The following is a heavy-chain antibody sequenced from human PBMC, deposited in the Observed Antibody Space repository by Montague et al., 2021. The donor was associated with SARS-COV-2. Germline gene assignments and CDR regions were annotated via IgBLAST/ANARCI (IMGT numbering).Heavy chain of an antibody. CDR2: IYYSGST. Sequence: SETLSLTCTVSGGSISSSSYYLGWIRQPPGKGLEWIGSIYYSGSTYYNPSLKSRVTISVDTSKNQFSLKLSSVTAADTAVYYCARDQGYNWNYYYYYGMDVWGQGTTVTVSS. J-gene: IGHJ6*02. CDR1: GGSISSSSYY. CDR3: ARDQGYNWNYYYYYGMDV. D-gene: IGHD1-20*01. V-gene: IGHV4-39*07.